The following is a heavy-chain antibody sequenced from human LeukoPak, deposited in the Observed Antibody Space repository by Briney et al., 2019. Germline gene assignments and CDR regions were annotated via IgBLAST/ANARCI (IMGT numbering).Heavy chain of an antibody. J-gene: IGHJ4*02. V-gene: IGHV5-51*01. Sequence: QMPGXXXXXMGIIYPGHSDTRYSPSFQGHVTISADKSINTAYLQWSSLKASDTAMYYCARRVAAAETFDFWGQGTQVTVSS. D-gene: IGHD6-13*01. CDR3: ARRVAAAETFDF. CDR2: IYPGHSDT.